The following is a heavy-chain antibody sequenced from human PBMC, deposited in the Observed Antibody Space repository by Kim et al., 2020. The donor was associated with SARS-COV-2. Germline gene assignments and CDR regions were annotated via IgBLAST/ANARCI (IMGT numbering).Heavy chain of an antibody. D-gene: IGHD3-3*01. Sequence: GGSLRLSCAASGFTFSSYGMHWVRQAPGKGLEWVAVISYDGSNKYYADSVKGRFTISRDNSKNTLYLQMNSLRAEDTAVYYCAKGERREWLLRVEYFQHWGQGTLVTVSS. V-gene: IGHV3-30*18. CDR3: AKGERREWLLRVEYFQH. J-gene: IGHJ1*01. CDR1: GFTFSSYG. CDR2: ISYDGSNK.